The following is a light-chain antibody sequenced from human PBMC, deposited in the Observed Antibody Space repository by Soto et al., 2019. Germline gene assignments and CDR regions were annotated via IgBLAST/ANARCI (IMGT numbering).Light chain of an antibody. V-gene: IGLV2-8*01. Sequence: QSALTQPPSASGSPGQSVTISCTGTSSDVGLYDYVSWYQQHPGKVPKLLIYEVSKRPSGVPDRFSGSKSGNTASLTVSGLRAEDEADYYCSSFGGNFNDVFGTGTKLTVL. CDR3: SSFGGNFNDV. CDR2: EVS. J-gene: IGLJ1*01. CDR1: SSDVGLYDY.